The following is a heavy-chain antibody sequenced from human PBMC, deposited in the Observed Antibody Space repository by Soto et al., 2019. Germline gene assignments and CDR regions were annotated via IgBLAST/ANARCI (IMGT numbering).Heavy chain of an antibody. CDR2: ISSSGSTI. D-gene: IGHD3-3*01. Sequence: PGGSLRLSCAASGFTFSDYYMSWIRQAPGKGLEWVSYISSSGSTIYYADSVKGRFAISRDNAKNSPYLPMNSLRAEVTFVYYCARDLGRIFLEWLIDYWGQGSLVTVSS. CDR1: GFTFSDYY. V-gene: IGHV3-11*01. CDR3: ARDLGRIFLEWLIDY. J-gene: IGHJ4*02.